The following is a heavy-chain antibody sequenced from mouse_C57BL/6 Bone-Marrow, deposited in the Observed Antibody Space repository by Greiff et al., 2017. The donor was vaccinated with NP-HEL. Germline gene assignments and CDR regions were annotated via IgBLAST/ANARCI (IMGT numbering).Heavy chain of an antibody. D-gene: IGHD1-1*01. J-gene: IGHJ2*01. CDR1: GFTFSDYG. CDR2: ISSGSSTI. V-gene: IGHV5-17*01. Sequence: EVKLVESGGGLVKPGGSLKLSCAASGFTFSDYGMHWVRQAPEKGLEWVAYISSGSSTIYYADTVKGRFTIPRDKAKNTLFLQMASLRSEDTAMYYCASSYYYYFDCWGQGTTLTVSS. CDR3: ASSYYYYFDC.